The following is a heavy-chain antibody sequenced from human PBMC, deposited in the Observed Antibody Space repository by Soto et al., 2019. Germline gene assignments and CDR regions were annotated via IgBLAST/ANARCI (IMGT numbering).Heavy chain of an antibody. Sequence: SETLSLTCTVSGGSISSSSYYWGWIRQPPGKGLEWIGSIYYSGSTYYNPSLKSRVTISVDTSKNQFSLKLSSVTAADTAVYYCARAAYYDYIWGSYRTPRFDYWGQGTLVTVSS. CDR1: GGSISSSSYY. CDR3: ARAAYYDYIWGSYRTPRFDY. CDR2: IYYSGST. D-gene: IGHD3-16*02. V-gene: IGHV4-39*01. J-gene: IGHJ4*02.